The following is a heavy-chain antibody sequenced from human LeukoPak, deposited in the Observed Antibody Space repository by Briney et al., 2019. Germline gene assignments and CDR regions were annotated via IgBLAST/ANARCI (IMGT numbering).Heavy chain of an antibody. CDR3: ARDPPFSSGWSQNHFDH. V-gene: IGHV3-30*04. Sequence: GGSLRLSCAPSGFIFEDFAMHWVRQAPGKGLEWVALISYDGGSENYADSVKGRFTISRDNSKNTLYLNMNSLRTEDTAVYYCARDPPFSSGWSQNHFDHWGQGTLVTVSS. CDR1: GFIFEDFA. D-gene: IGHD6-19*01. CDR2: ISYDGGSE. J-gene: IGHJ4*02.